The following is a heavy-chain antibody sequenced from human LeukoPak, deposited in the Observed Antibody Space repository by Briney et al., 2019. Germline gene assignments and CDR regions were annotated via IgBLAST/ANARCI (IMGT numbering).Heavy chain of an antibody. J-gene: IGHJ6*02. V-gene: IGHV3-23*01. Sequence: GGSLRLSCAGSGFTFSSYAMSWVRQAPGKGLEWVSGIRGSGTSTYYADSVKGRFTISRDNSKNTLYLQMNSLRAEDTAVYYCAKEMLPEWELRTYYYGMDVWGQGTTVTVSS. CDR3: AKEMLPEWELRTYYYGMDV. D-gene: IGHD1-26*01. CDR2: IRGSGTST. CDR1: GFTFSSYA.